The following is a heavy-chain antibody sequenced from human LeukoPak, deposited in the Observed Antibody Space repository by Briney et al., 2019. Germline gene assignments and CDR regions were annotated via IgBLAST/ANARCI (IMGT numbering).Heavy chain of an antibody. CDR3: ARDTTIGSNWFDP. J-gene: IGHJ5*02. CDR2: ISSSSSYI. D-gene: IGHD1-1*01. Sequence: GGSLRLSCAASGFTFSSYSMNWVRQAPGEGLEWVSSISSSSSYIYYADSVKGRFTISRDNAKNSLYLQMNSLRAEDTAVYYCARDTTIGSNWFDPWGQGTLVTVSS. V-gene: IGHV3-21*01. CDR1: GFTFSSYS.